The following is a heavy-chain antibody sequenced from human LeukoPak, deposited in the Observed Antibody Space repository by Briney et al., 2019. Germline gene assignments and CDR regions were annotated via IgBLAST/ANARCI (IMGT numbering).Heavy chain of an antibody. CDR1: GYTLTGYY. CDR3: ARGDGSFDY. V-gene: IGHV1-2*02. D-gene: IGHD5-24*01. J-gene: IGHJ4*02. CDR2: INPISGCT. Sequence: ASVKVSCKASGYTLTGYYIHWVRQAPGQGLEWMGLINPISGCTNYAEKFQGRVPTTRDTSINTGYMEVSRLTSDDSAVYYCARGDGSFDYWGQGTLVIVSS.